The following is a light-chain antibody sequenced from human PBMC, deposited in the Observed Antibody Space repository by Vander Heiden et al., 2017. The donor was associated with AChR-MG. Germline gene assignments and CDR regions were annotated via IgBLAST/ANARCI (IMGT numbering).Light chain of an antibody. CDR1: SSDGGGYNY. V-gene: IGLV2-11*01. J-gene: IGLJ2*01. Sequence: QSALTQPRSVSGSPGQSVTISCTCTSSDGGGYNYFSWYQQHPGKAPKLMIYDVSKRPSGVPDRFSGSKSGNTASLTISGLQAEDEADYYCCSYAGSYTFGVFGGGTKLTVL. CDR3: CSYAGSYTFGV. CDR2: DVS.